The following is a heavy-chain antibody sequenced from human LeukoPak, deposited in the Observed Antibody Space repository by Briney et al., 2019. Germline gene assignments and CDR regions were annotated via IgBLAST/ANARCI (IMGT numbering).Heavy chain of an antibody. CDR1: GYSFTSYW. CDR2: IYPGDSDT. CDR3: ARQGILTGYQFDY. J-gene: IGHJ4*02. Sequence: GESLKISCKGSGYSFTSYWIGWVRQMPGKGPEWMGIIYPGDSDTRYSPSFQGQVTISADKSISTAYLQWSSLKASDTAMYYCARQGILTGYQFDYWGQGTLVTVSS. D-gene: IGHD3-9*01. V-gene: IGHV5-51*01.